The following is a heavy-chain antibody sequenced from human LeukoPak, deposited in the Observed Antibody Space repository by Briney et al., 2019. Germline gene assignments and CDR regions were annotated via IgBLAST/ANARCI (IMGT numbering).Heavy chain of an antibody. J-gene: IGHJ4*02. V-gene: IGHV3-74*01. CDR3: VRGNDYGGPHY. Sequence: GGSLRLSCAVSGFTFSSYWMHWVRQAPGKGLVWVSRIDRDGSKINYADSVKGRFTISRDNGKNTLFLQMNSLRAEDAAVYYCVRGNDYGGPHYWGQGTLVTVSS. D-gene: IGHD4-23*01. CDR1: GFTFSSYW. CDR2: IDRDGSKI.